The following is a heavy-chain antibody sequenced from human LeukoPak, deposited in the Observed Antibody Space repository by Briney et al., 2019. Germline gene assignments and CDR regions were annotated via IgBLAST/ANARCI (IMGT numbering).Heavy chain of an antibody. CDR3: ARGWVETSSWEEYFDY. D-gene: IGHD6-13*01. Sequence: GASVKVSCKASGYTFTSYGISWVRQAPGQGLEWMGWISAYNGNTNYAQKFQGRVTITADESTSTAYMELSSLRSEDTAVYYCARGWVETSSWEEYFDYWGQGTLVTVSS. CDR2: ISAYNGNT. J-gene: IGHJ4*02. V-gene: IGHV1-18*01. CDR1: GYTFTSYG.